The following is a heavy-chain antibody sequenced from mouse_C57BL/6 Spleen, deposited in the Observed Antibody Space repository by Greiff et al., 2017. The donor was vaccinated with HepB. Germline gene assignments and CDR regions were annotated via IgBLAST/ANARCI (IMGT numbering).Heavy chain of an antibody. V-gene: IGHV1-82*01. CDR3: AREDYYYGSLDY. Sequence: QVQLQQSGPELVKPGASVKISCKASGYAFSSSWMNWVKQRPGKGLEWIGRIYPGDGDTNYNGKFKGKATLTADKSSSTAYMQLSSLTSEDSAVYFCAREDYYYGSLDYWGQGTTLTVSS. CDR2: IYPGDGDT. D-gene: IGHD1-1*01. J-gene: IGHJ2*01. CDR1: GYAFSSSW.